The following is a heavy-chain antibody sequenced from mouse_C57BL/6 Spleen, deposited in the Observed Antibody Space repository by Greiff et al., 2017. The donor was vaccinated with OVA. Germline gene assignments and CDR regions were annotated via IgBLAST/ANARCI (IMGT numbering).Heavy chain of an antibody. CDR1: GYTFTSYG. D-gene: IGHD2-4*01. V-gene: IGHV1-81*01. CDR2: IYPRSGNT. J-gene: IGHJ3*01. Sequence: VKVVESGAELARPGASVKLSCKASGYTFTSYGISWVKQRTGQGLEWIGEIYPRSGNTYYNEKFKGKATLTADKSSSTAYMELRSLTSEDSAVYFCAIYYDYDGGFAYWGQGTLVTVSA. CDR3: AIYYDYDGGFAY.